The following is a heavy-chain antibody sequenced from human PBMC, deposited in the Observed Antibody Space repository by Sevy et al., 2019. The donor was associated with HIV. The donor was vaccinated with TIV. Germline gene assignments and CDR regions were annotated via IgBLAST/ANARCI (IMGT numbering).Heavy chain of an antibody. V-gene: IGHV3-23*01. CDR1: GFNFNIYS. CDR3: AREGCTRPHDH. Sequence: GVSLRLSCVASGFNFNIYSMSWVRQAPGKGLEWVSTLSFGCGRINHADSVQGRFTMSRDDSKKTVYLEMNSLRAEDTAVYYCAREGCTRPHDHWGQGTLVTVSS. J-gene: IGHJ4*02. CDR2: LSFGCGRI. D-gene: IGHD2-8*01.